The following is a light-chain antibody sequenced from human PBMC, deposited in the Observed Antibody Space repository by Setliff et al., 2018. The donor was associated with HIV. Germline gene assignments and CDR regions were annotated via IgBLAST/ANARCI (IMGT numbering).Light chain of an antibody. CDR3: SSYTSSSTSYV. CDR1: SSDVGGYNY. V-gene: IGLV2-14*01. CDR2: DVS. Sequence: ALTQPASVSGSPGQSITISCTGTSSDVGGYNYVSWYRQHPGKAPKLMIYDVSNRPSGVSNRFSGSKSGNTASLTISGLQAEDEADYYCSSYTSSSTSYVFGTGTKVTVL. J-gene: IGLJ1*01.